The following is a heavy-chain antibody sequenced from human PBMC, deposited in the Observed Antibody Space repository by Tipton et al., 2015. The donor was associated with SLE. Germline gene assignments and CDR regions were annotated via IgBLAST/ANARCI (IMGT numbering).Heavy chain of an antibody. CDR2: IYYSGST. J-gene: IGHJ4*02. CDR3: ARQSLGVGNFDY. Sequence: TLSLTCTVSGGSISSYYWSWIRQPPGKGLEWIGYIYYSGSTNYNPSLKSRVTISVDTSKNQFSLKLSSVTAADTAVYYCARQSLGVGNFDYWGQGTLVTASS. CDR1: GGSISSYY. D-gene: IGHD2-8*02. V-gene: IGHV4-59*08.